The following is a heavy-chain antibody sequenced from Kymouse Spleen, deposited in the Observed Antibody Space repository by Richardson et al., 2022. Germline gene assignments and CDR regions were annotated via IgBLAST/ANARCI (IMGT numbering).Heavy chain of an antibody. Sequence: EVQLVESGGGLVKPGGSLRLSCAASGFTFSSYSMNWVRQAPGKGLEWVSSISSSSSYIYYADSVKGRFTISRDNAKNSLYLQMNSLRAEDTAVYYCAREDSYGLYFDYWGQGTLVTVSS. V-gene: IGHV3-21*03. CDR2: ISSSSSYI. CDR1: GFTFSSYS. J-gene: IGHJ4*02. D-gene: IGHD4-17*01,IGHD4-23*01. CDR3: AREDSYGLYFDY.